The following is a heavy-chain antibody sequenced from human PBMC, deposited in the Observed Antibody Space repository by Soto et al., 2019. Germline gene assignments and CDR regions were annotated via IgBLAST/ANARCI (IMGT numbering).Heavy chain of an antibody. Sequence: SETLSLTCTVSGDSIGNALFFWGWIRQPPGKGLEWIGSIYYRGNTYYNPSLKSRVTVSLDTSKNQFSLNLRSVTAADTAVYFCSRIHHQYIWFDYWGQGALVTVSS. J-gene: IGHJ5*01. CDR2: IYYRGNT. CDR1: GDSIGNALFF. CDR3: SRIHHQYIWFDY. V-gene: IGHV4-39*01.